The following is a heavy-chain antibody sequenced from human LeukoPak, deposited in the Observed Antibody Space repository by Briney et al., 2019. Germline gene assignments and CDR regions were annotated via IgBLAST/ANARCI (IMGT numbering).Heavy chain of an antibody. D-gene: IGHD3-3*01. V-gene: IGHV1-69*05. J-gene: IGHJ5*01. Sequence: ASVKVSCKASGGTFSSYAISWVRQAPGQGLEWMGGIIPIFGTANYAQKFQGRVTITTDESTSTAYMELSSLRSEDTAVYYSARGQQYYDFWSGSNWFDSWGQGTLVTVSS. CDR1: GGTFSSYA. CDR3: ARGQQYYDFWSGSNWFDS. CDR2: IIPIFGTA.